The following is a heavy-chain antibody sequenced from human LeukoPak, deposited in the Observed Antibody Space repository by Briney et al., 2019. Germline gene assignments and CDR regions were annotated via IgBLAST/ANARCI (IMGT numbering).Heavy chain of an antibody. J-gene: IGHJ3*02. D-gene: IGHD2-15*01. CDR2: ISWNSGSI. Sequence: GGSLRLSCAASGFTFDDYAMHWVRQAPGKGLEWVSGISWNSGSIGYADSVKGRFTISRDNAKNSLYLQMNSLRAEDTAVYYCARARGGYCSGGSCYRDAFDIWGQGTMVTVSS. CDR3: ARARGGYCSGGSCYRDAFDI. V-gene: IGHV3-9*01. CDR1: GFTFDDYA.